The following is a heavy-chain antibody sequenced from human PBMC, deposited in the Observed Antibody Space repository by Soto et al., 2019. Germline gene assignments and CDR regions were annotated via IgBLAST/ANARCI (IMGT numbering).Heavy chain of an antibody. Sequence: QVQLVQSGAEVKKPGASVKVSCKASGYTFTSYAMHWVRQAPGQRLEWMGWINAGNGNTKYSQKFQGRSTITRDTSASTAYMELSSLRSEDTAVYYCAIGGRLYWYVDLWGRGTLVTVSS. V-gene: IGHV1-3*01. D-gene: IGHD1-26*01. CDR2: INAGNGNT. J-gene: IGHJ2*01. CDR1: GYTFTSYA. CDR3: AIGGRLYWYVDL.